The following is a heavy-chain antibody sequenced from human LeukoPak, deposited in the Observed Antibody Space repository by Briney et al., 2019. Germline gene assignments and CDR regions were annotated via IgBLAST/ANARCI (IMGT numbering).Heavy chain of an antibody. CDR2: IHYTGTT. CDR3: ARHQTTGSSWDVGPFDY. Sequence: SETLSLTCIVSGGSINNHYWTWIRQTPGKGLEWIGDIHYTGTTKYNPSLKSRVTISVDTSKNQFSLKLSSVTAADTAVYYCARHQTTGSSWDVGPFDYWGQGTLVTVSS. D-gene: IGHD6-13*01. CDR1: GGSINNHY. J-gene: IGHJ4*02. V-gene: IGHV4-59*08.